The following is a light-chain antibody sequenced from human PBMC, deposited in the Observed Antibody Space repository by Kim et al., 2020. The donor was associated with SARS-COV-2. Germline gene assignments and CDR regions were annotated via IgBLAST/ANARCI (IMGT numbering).Light chain of an antibody. CDR2: GKN. Sequence: LGQTVRITCQGASLRSYYASWYQQKPGQAPVLVIYGKNNRPSGIPDRFSGSSSGNTASLTTTGAQAEDEADYYCNSRDSSGNHWVFGGGTQLTVL. J-gene: IGLJ3*02. V-gene: IGLV3-19*01. CDR1: SLRSYY. CDR3: NSRDSSGNHWV.